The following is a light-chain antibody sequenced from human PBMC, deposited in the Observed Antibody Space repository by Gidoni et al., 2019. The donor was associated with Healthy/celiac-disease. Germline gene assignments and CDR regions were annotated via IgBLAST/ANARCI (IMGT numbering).Light chain of an antibody. V-gene: IGKV3-20*01. CDR3: QQHGSSPLT. CDR1: QSVSSSY. CDR2: GAS. Sequence: EIVLPQSPGTLSLSPGERDNLSCRASQSVSSSYLAWYQQKPGQAPRLLIYGASSRATGIPDRFSGSGSGTDFTLTISRLEPEDFAVYYCQQHGSSPLTFXGXTKVEIK. J-gene: IGKJ4*01.